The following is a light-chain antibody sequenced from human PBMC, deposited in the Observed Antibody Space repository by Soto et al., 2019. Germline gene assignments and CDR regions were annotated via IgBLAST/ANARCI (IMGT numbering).Light chain of an antibody. V-gene: IGKV3-20*01. CDR1: QSVSSY. CDR3: QQHGTSPIT. Sequence: EIVLTQTPATLSLSPGERTTLSCRASQSVSSYLAWYQQKPGQAPRLLIYGASSRATGIPDRFSGSGSGTDFTLTISRLEPEDFAVYYCQQHGTSPITFGQGTRPEI. J-gene: IGKJ5*01. CDR2: GAS.